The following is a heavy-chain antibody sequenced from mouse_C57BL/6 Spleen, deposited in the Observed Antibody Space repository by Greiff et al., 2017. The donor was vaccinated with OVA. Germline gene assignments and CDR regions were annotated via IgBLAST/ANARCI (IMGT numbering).Heavy chain of an antibody. J-gene: IGHJ4*01. CDR2: ISSGGSYT. Sequence: EVKLMESGGDLVKPGGSLKLSCAASGFTFSSYGMSWVRQTPDKRLEWVATISSGGSYTYYPDSVTGRFTISRDTAKNTLYLQMSSLKSEDTAMYYCARDGTTVVAYYAMDYWGQGTSVTVSS. V-gene: IGHV5-6*01. CDR3: ARDGTTVVAYYAMDY. CDR1: GFTFSSYG. D-gene: IGHD1-1*01.